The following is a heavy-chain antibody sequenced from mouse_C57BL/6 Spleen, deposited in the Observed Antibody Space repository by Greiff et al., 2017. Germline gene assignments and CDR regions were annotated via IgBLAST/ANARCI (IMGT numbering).Heavy chain of an antibody. J-gene: IGHJ2*01. V-gene: IGHV1-80*01. D-gene: IGHD1-1*01. CDR2: IYPGDGDT. CDR1: GYAFSSYW. CDR3: ARWGTTDYFDY. Sequence: QVQLKQSGAELVKPGASVKISCKASGYAFSSYWMNWVKQRPGKGLEWIGQIYPGDGDTNYNGKFKGKATLTADKSSSTAYMQLSSLTSEDSAVYFCARWGTTDYFDYWGQGTTLTVSS.